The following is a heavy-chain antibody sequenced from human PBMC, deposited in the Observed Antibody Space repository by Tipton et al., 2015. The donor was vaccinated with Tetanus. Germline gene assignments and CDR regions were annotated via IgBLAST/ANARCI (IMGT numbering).Heavy chain of an antibody. D-gene: IGHD4-23*01. CDR1: GGSVRSTNSY. CDR2: IYYSGTT. CDR3: AGLPVGGGYSAHHYFLH. Sequence: LRLSCTVSGGSVRSTNSYWSWLRQPPGKGLEWIGYIYYSGTTKYNPSLKSRVTISADTTKKQFSLNLGSVTAADTAVYYCAGLPVGGGYSAHHYFLHWGQGTLVTVSS. V-gene: IGHV4-61*01. J-gene: IGHJ4*02.